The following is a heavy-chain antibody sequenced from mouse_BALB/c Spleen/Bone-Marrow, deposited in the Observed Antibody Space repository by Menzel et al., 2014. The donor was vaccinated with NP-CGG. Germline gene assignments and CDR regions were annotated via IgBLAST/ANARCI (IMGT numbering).Heavy chain of an antibody. J-gene: IGHJ3*01. Sequence: EVQLQQSGAELVKPGASAKLSCTASGFNIKDTYMHWVKQRPEQGLEWIGRIDPANGNTKYDPKFQGKATITADTSTNTAYLQLNSLTSEDTAVYYCSRGGAFAYWGQGTLVTVSA. CDR1: GFNIKDTY. CDR3: SRGGAFAY. V-gene: IGHV14-3*02. CDR2: IDPANGNT.